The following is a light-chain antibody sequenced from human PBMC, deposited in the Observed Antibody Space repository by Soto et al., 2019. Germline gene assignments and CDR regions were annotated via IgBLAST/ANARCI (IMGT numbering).Light chain of an antibody. CDR3: SSHAGSSNFVV. CDR2: EVS. V-gene: IGLV2-8*01. J-gene: IGLJ2*01. Sequence: QSALTQPPSASGSPGQSVNIYCTGTSSDVGGYNFVSWYQQHPGTAPKLIMNEVSKRPSGVPDRFFGFKSGTRASLTVAGLQSEDEADYYCSSHAGSSNFVVFGGGTKLTVL. CDR1: SSDVGGYNF.